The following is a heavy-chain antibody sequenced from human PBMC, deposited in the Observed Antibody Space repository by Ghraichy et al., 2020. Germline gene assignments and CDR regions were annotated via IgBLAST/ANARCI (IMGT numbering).Heavy chain of an antibody. V-gene: IGHV3-23*01. CDR2: ISDSGDNT. D-gene: IGHD3-10*01. CDR1: GFTFSNYS. J-gene: IGHJ4*02. Sequence: GGSLRLSCAASGFTFSNYSMCWVRQAPGKGLEWVSGISDSGDNTYYADSVKGRFTISRDNVQSTVYLQMSSLGVEDSALYYCGKELGFGELSRGNWGQGTLVTVST. CDR3: GKELGFGELSRGN.